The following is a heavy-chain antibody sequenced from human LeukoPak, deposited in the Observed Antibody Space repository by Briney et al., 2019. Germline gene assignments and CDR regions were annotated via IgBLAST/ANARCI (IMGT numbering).Heavy chain of an antibody. CDR1: GYTFSGYY. V-gene: IGHV1-2*02. J-gene: IGHJ3*02. Sequence: ASVKVSCKASGYTFSGYYMHWVRQAPGQGLEWMGWINPNSGGTNYAQKFQGRVTMTRDTSISTAYMELSRLRSDDTAVYYCASFYLPSPFNRFMAGAFDIWGQGTMVTVSS. CDR3: ASFYLPSPFNRFMAGAFDI. CDR2: INPNSGGT. D-gene: IGHD3-3*01.